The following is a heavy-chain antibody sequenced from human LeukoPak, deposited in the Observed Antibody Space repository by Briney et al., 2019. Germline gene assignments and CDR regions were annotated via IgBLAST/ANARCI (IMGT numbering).Heavy chain of an antibody. CDR1: GGSFSGYY. CDR2: INHSGST. J-gene: IGHJ4*02. CDR3: ARGNYDSSGYRRGSDY. V-gene: IGHV4-34*01. D-gene: IGHD3-22*01. Sequence: SETPSLTCAVYGGSFSGYYWSLIRQPPGKGLEWIGEINHSGSTNYNPSLKSRVTISVDTSKNQSSLKLSSVTAADTAVYYCARGNYDSSGYRRGSDYWGQGTLVTVSS.